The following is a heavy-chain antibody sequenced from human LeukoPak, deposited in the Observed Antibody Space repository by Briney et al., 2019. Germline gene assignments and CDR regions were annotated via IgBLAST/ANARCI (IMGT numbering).Heavy chain of an antibody. J-gene: IGHJ4*02. Sequence: PSETLSLTCTVSSGSISSSNHYWSWIRQPPGKGLEWIASMYYSGSTYYNPSLNSRLTMSVDTSKNQFSLKLTSVTAADTAVYYCARNYDFWSGYLDYWGQGTLVTVSS. V-gene: IGHV4-39*07. CDR3: ARNYDFWSGYLDY. CDR2: MYYSGST. CDR1: SGSISSSNHY. D-gene: IGHD3-3*01.